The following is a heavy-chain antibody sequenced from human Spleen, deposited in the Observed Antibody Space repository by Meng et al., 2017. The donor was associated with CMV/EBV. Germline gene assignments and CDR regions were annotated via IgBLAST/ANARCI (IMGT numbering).Heavy chain of an antibody. V-gene: IGHV1-69*05. CDR3: AKDRAYSYGPSGY. J-gene: IGHJ4*02. CDR1: GDTFNSYP. D-gene: IGHD5-18*01. Sequence: CKASGDTFNSYPIHWVRQAPGQGLEWMGGLIPIFGTPNYAPEFQGRVTITTDESTSTAYMELSSLRLDDTAVYYCAKDRAYSYGPSGYWGQGTLVTVSS. CDR2: LIPIFGTP.